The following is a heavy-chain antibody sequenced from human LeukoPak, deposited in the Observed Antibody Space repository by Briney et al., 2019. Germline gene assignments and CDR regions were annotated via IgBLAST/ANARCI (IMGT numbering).Heavy chain of an antibody. CDR2: IKQDGSEK. CDR1: GFTFSSYW. J-gene: IGHJ4*02. Sequence: GGSLRLSCAASGFTFSSYWMSWVRQAPGKGLEWVANIKQDGSEKYCVDSVKGRFTISRDNANNPLYLQMNSLRAEDTAVYYCARDPRVDSSWYRAFDYWGQGTLVTVSS. D-gene: IGHD6-13*01. CDR3: ARDPRVDSSWYRAFDY. V-gene: IGHV3-7*01.